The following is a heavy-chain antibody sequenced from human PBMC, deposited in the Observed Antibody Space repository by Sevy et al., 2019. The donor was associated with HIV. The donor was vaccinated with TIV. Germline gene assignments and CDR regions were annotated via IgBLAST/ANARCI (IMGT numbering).Heavy chain of an antibody. Sequence: GGSLRLSCAASGFTFSSYSMNWVRQAPGKGLEWVSYISSSSTIYYADSVKGRFTISRDNAKNSLYLQMNSLRDEDTAVYYWARGNIVATIYNYWGQGTLVTVSS. V-gene: IGHV3-48*02. D-gene: IGHD5-12*01. CDR3: ARGNIVATIYNY. J-gene: IGHJ4*02. CDR1: GFTFSSYS. CDR2: ISSSSTI.